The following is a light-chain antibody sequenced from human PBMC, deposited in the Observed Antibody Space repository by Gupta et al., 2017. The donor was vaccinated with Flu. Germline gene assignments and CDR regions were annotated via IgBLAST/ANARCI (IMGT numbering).Light chain of an antibody. CDR1: SSDVGGSPY. CDR2: EVR. CDR3: DSYTINNTLV. Sequence: SALTQPASVSLSPGQSLTISCTGTSSDVGGSPYVSWYQQHPGKAPKLLIYEVRHRPSGVSNRFSGAKAGNTASLTISGLRAEDEADYYCDSYTINNTLVFGGGTKFTVL. J-gene: IGLJ3*02. V-gene: IGLV2-14*01.